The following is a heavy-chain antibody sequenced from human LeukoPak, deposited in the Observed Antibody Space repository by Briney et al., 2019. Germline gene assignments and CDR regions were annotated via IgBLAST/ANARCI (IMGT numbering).Heavy chain of an antibody. Sequence: PGGSLRLSCAASGFTFSSYGMHWVRQAPGKGLEWVAVIWYDGSNKYYADSVKGRFTISRDNSKNTLYLQMNSLRAEDTAVYYCARVLSSGWYLGYYYGMDVWGQGTTVTVSS. CDR1: GFTFSSYG. D-gene: IGHD6-19*01. CDR3: ARVLSSGWYLGYYYGMDV. CDR2: IWYDGSNK. J-gene: IGHJ6*02. V-gene: IGHV3-33*01.